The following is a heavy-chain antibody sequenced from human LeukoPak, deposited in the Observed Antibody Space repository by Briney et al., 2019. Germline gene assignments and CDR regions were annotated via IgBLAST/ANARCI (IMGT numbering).Heavy chain of an antibody. CDR2: IIPIFGTA. V-gene: IGHV1-69*05. CDR1: EGTFSSYA. Sequence: SVKVSCKASEGTFSSYAISWVRQAPGQGLEWMGGIIPIFGTANYAQKFQGRVTITTDESTSTAYMELSSLRSEDTAVYYCALLGPRDHDFWSGYYIYSAWENWFDPWGQGTLVTVSS. J-gene: IGHJ5*02. D-gene: IGHD3-3*01. CDR3: ALLGPRDHDFWSGYYIYSAWENWFDP.